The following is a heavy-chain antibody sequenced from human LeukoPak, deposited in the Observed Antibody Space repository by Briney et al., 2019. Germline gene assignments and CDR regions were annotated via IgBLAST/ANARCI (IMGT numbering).Heavy chain of an antibody. D-gene: IGHD3/OR15-3a*01. CDR3: ARDPRGGGLWAFDI. Sequence: EASVKVSCKASGYTFTGYYMHWVRQAPGQGLEWMGWINPNSGGTNYAQKFQGRVTMTRDTSISTAYMELSRLRSDDTAVYYCARDPRGGGLWAFDIWGQGTMVTVSS. J-gene: IGHJ3*02. V-gene: IGHV1-2*02. CDR1: GYTFTGYY. CDR2: INPNSGGT.